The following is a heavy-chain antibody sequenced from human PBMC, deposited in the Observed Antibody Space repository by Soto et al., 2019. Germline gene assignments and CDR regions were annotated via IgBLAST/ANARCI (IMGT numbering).Heavy chain of an antibody. Sequence: PGGSLRLSCVASGFSVSSNYLSWVRQAPGQGLEWVSIIYRDGTTYYADSVEGRFTISRDNFKNTQYLQMDSLRADDTAVYYCARAPTITTNYDSWGQGTLVTVSS. D-gene: IGHD4-4*01. CDR1: GFSVSSNY. J-gene: IGHJ4*02. V-gene: IGHV3-53*01. CDR3: ARAPTITTNYDS. CDR2: IYRDGTT.